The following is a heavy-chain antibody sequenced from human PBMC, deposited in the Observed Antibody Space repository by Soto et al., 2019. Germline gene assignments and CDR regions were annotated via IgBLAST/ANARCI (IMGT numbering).Heavy chain of an antibody. CDR1: GFTVVNNY. Sequence: EVQLLESGGGLIQPGGSLKLSCAASGFTVVNNYMSWVRQAPGKGLEWVSLIYSTGTTKYADSVKGRFTLSRDNAKNTLYLQMNSLRAEHTAVYYCAKDGRGSGSLYDSVGYWGQGTLVSVSS. CDR3: AKDGRGSGSLYDSVGY. CDR2: IYSTGTT. J-gene: IGHJ4*02. V-gene: IGHV3-53*01. D-gene: IGHD3-10*01.